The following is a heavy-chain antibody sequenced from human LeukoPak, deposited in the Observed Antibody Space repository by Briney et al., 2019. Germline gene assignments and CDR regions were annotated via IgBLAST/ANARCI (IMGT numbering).Heavy chain of an antibody. V-gene: IGHV3-30*02. Sequence: GGSLRLSCAASGFTFNSYDMHWVRQGPGKGRNWGAFIRYDGNNKYYADSVKGRFTISRDNSKNMLYLEMNSLSTEDTAVYYCAKVRYCSGVNCYPDDNWGQGTLVTVSS. CDR2: IRYDGNNK. CDR1: GFTFNSYD. CDR3: AKVRYCSGVNCYPDDN. D-gene: IGHD2-15*01. J-gene: IGHJ4*02.